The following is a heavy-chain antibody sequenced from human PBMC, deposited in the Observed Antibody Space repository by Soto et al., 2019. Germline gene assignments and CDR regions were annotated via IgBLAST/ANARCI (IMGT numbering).Heavy chain of an antibody. J-gene: IGHJ4*02. D-gene: IGHD5-12*01. CDR1: GFTFSSYA. CDR3: AKDHVSRSSGWLRGPGDF. V-gene: IGHV3-23*01. Sequence: EVQVLESGGGWVQPGGSLRLSCAASGFTFSSYAMSWVRQTPGKGLEWVSSIGGSGGSTYYGDSVKGRFTISRDNSKNTLYLQMNSLRAEDTAVYYCAKDHVSRSSGWLRGPGDFWGQGTLVTVSS. CDR2: IGGSGGST.